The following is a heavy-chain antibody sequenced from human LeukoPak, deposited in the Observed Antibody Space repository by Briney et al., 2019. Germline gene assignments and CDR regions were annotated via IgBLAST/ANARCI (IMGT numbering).Heavy chain of an antibody. J-gene: IGHJ5*02. CDR3: AKVAVRGVNWFDP. CDR2: INNNGNST. CDR1: GFTFSSYA. D-gene: IGHD3-10*01. V-gene: IGHV3-64*01. Sequence: GGSLRLSCTASGFTFSSYAVHWVRQAPGKGLEYVSAINNNGNSTYYANSVKGRFTISRDNSKNTLYLQMGNLRAEDTAVYYCAKVAVRGVNWFDPWGQGTLVTVSS.